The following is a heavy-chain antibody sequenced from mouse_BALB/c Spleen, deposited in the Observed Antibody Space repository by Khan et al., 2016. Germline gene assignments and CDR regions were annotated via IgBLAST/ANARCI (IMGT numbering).Heavy chain of an antibody. CDR3: ARMKTIVATSFDY. J-gene: IGHJ2*01. CDR1: GYTFTSYW. V-gene: IGHV1S81*02. CDR2: TNPTNGRT. Sequence: QVQLQQSGAELVKAGASVKMSCKASGYTFTSYWMHWVKQRLGQGLEWIAETNPTNGRTYYNEKFKSKATLTVDKSSSTAYMLLSGPTFEDSAVYYCARMKTIVATSFDYWGQGTTVTVSS. D-gene: IGHD2-12*01.